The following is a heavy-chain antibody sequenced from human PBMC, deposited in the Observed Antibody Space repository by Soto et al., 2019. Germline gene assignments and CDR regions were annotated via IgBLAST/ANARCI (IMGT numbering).Heavy chain of an antibody. J-gene: IGHJ1*01. Sequence: EGQLVESGGGLVQPGGSLRLSCQVSGFTFRSYWMTWVRRAPGKGLEWVANINLDGSEKYYVDAVKGRFTISRDNAKNSLYLDLRDLRANDTAVYYCARVAMAGNEVPGDWGQGTLVTVSS. D-gene: IGHD1-1*01. CDR1: GFTFRSYW. V-gene: IGHV3-7*05. CDR3: ARVAMAGNEVPGD. CDR2: INLDGSEK.